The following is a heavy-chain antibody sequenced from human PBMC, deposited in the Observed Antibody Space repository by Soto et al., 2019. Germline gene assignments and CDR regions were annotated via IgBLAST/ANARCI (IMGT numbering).Heavy chain of an antibody. V-gene: IGHV3-23*01. CDR2: ISGSGGST. CDR3: AKILQSSGWRYAEYFQH. D-gene: IGHD6-19*01. CDR1: GFTFSSYA. J-gene: IGHJ1*01. Sequence: GGSLRLSCAASGFTFSSYAMSWVRQAPGKGLEWVSAISGSGGSTYYADSVKGRFTISRDNSKNTLYLQMNSLRAEDTAVYYCAKILQSSGWRYAEYFQHWGQGTLVTVSS.